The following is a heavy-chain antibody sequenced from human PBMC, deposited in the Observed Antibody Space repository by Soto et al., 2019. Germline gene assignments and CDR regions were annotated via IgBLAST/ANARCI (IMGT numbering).Heavy chain of an antibody. CDR2: INPNSGGT. Sequence: ASVKVSCKASGYTFTGYYMHWVRQAPGQGLEWMGWINPNSGGTNYAQKFQGRFTISRDNSKNTLYLQMNSLRAEDTAVYYCAKDRGRYDAFDIWGQGTMVTVSS. CDR1: GYTFTGYY. CDR3: AKDRGRYDAFDI. D-gene: IGHD1-26*01. V-gene: IGHV1-2*02. J-gene: IGHJ3*02.